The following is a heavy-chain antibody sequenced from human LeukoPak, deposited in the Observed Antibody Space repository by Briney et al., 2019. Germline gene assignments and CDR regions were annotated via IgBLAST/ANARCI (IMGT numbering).Heavy chain of an antibody. CDR1: GGSISSYY. J-gene: IGHJ3*02. Sequence: PSETLSLTCTVSGGSISSYYWSWIRQPPGKGLEWIGYIYYSGSTNYNPSLKSRVTISVDTSKNQFSLKLSSVTAADTAVYYCASASLRYFDWLLPDAFDIWGQGTMVTVSS. V-gene: IGHV4-59*08. CDR3: ASASLRYFDWLLPDAFDI. CDR2: IYYSGST. D-gene: IGHD3-9*01.